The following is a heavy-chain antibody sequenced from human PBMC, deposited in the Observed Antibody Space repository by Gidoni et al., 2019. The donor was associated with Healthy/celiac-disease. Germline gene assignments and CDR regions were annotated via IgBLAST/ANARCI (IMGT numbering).Heavy chain of an antibody. D-gene: IGHD2-15*01. CDR2: IYPGDSDT. Sequence: EVQLVQSGAEVKKPGESLKISCKGSGYSFTSYWIVWVRQMPGKGLEWMGIIYPGDSDTRYSPSFQGQVTISADKSISTAYLQWSSLKASDTAMYYCARRGYCSGGSCYSPYYYYYYGMDVWGQGTTVTVSS. V-gene: IGHV5-51*01. J-gene: IGHJ6*02. CDR1: GYSFTSYW. CDR3: ARRGYCSGGSCYSPYYYYYYGMDV.